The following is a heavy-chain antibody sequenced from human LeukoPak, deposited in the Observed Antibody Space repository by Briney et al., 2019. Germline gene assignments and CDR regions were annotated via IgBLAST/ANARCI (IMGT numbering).Heavy chain of an antibody. D-gene: IGHD6-13*01. V-gene: IGHV4-59*01. CDR2: IYYSGTT. CDR1: GGSISHYY. Sequence: PSETLSLTCTVSGGSISHYYWSWIRQPPGKGLEWIGYIYYSGTTNYNPSLKSRVTISVDTSKNQFSLKLSSVTAADTAVYYCARRPYSSSWYLGWFDPWGQGTLVTVSS. J-gene: IGHJ5*02. CDR3: ARRPYSSSWYLGWFDP.